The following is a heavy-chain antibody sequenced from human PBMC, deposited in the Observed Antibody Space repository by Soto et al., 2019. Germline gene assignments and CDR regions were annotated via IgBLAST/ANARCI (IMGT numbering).Heavy chain of an antibody. J-gene: IGHJ4*02. CDR1: GGSISSGGYY. CDR3: ARSQPTVTSYDY. V-gene: IGHV4-31*03. Sequence: SETLSLTCTVSGGSISSGGYYWSWIRQHPGKGLEWIGYIFYSGTTYYNPSLKSRVTISVDTSKNQFSLKLSSVTAADTAVYYCARSQPTVTSYDYWGQGPLVTVSS. CDR2: IFYSGTT. D-gene: IGHD4-17*01.